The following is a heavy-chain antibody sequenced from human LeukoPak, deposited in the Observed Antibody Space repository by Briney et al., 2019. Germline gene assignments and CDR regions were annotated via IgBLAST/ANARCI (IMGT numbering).Heavy chain of an antibody. CDR1: GFTFDDYA. D-gene: IGHD6-19*01. CDR2: ISWNSGDK. J-gene: IGHJ4*02. Sequence: GGFLRLSCAASGFTFDDYAMHWVRQVPGKGLEWVSGISWNSGDKGYADSVKGRFTISRDNAKNSLSLLMNSLRADDTALYYCAKDKREYNSGLYGLIFDYWGQGTLVTVSS. V-gene: IGHV3-9*01. CDR3: AKDKREYNSGLYGLIFDY.